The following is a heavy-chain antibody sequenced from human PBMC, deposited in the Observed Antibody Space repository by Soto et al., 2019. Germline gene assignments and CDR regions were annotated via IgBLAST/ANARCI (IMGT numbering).Heavy chain of an antibody. J-gene: IGHJ4*02. CDR3: ARAGYYTPGFDY. CDR1: GDSMSRRNW. CDR2: ISESGST. D-gene: IGHD3-3*01. V-gene: IGHV4-4*02. Sequence: QVQLQESGPGLVKPSGTLSLTCAVSGDSMSRRNWWSWVHQPPEKGLEWIGEISESGSTAYNPSLKSRVTISLDKSKKQFSLKLSSVTAADTAVYYCARAGYYTPGFDYWGQGTLVTVSS.